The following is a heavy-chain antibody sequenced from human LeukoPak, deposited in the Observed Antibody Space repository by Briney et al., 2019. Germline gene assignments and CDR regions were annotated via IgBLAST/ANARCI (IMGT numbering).Heavy chain of an antibody. D-gene: IGHD6-25*01. Sequence: SQTLSLTCAVSGGSISSGGYYWSWIRQHPGKGLEWIGYIYYSGSTYYNPSLKSRVTISVDTSKNQFSLKLSSVTAADTAVYYCATSDDAAGTSWGRGTLVTVSS. J-gene: IGHJ5*02. CDR3: ATSDDAAGTS. CDR1: GGSISSGGYY. V-gene: IGHV4-31*11. CDR2: IYYSGST.